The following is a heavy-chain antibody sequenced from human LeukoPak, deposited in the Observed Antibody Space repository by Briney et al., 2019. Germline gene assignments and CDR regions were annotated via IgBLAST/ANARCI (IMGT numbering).Heavy chain of an antibody. V-gene: IGHV5-51*01. CDR3: ARGAYDFWSGYYLSEVRYFDY. J-gene: IGHJ4*02. CDR2: IYPGDADT. Sequence: GESLTISCKGSGYSFTSYWIGWARQIPSKGLEWMGIIYPGDADTRYSPSFQGQVTISADKSISTAYLQWSSLKASDTAMYYCARGAYDFWSGYYLSEVRYFDYCGQGTLVTVSS. CDR1: GYSFTSYW. D-gene: IGHD3-3*01.